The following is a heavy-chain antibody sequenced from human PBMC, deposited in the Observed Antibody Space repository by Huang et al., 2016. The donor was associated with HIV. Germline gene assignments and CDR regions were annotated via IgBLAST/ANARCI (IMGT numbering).Heavy chain of an antibody. J-gene: IGHJ4*02. CDR1: GFTFNKFD. V-gene: IGHV3-30*18. D-gene: IGHD1-26*01. CDR2: ISYEGSSK. CDR3: AKDGRGSGTYYDYFEY. Sequence: QVQLVESGGGVVQPGRSLRLSCAAFGFTFNKFDMHWVRQATGKGREGVAIISYEGSSKYHADAVKGRFTIARDNSKNTVYLQMKSLRVEDTAVYYCAKDGRGSGTYYDYFEYWGQGTLVTVSS.